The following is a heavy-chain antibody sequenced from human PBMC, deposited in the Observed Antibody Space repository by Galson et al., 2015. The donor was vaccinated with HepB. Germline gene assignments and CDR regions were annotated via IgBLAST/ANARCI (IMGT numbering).Heavy chain of an antibody. D-gene: IGHD1-26*01. Sequence: SLRLSCAASGFTFTNYGFHWVRQAPGKGLEWVSSISSSSSYIYYADSMKGRFTISRDNAKNSLYLQMNSLRAEDTAVYYSARDYGGSYSAYWGRGTLVTVSS. CDR1: GFTFTNYG. J-gene: IGHJ4*02. V-gene: IGHV3-21*01. CDR3: ARDYGGSYSAY. CDR2: ISSSSSYI.